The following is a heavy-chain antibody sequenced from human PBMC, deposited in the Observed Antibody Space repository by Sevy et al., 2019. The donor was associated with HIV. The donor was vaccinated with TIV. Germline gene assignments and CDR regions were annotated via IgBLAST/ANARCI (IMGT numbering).Heavy chain of an antibody. D-gene: IGHD6-13*01. Sequence: SETLSLTCAVSGYSISSGYYWGWIRQPPGKGLEWIGSIYHSGSTYYNPSLKSRVTISVYTSKNQFSLKLSAVTAADTAVYYCARDAVAAAGTVAFDIWGQGTMVTVSS. V-gene: IGHV4-38-2*02. CDR3: ARDAVAAAGTVAFDI. CDR1: GYSISSGYY. CDR2: IYHSGST. J-gene: IGHJ3*02.